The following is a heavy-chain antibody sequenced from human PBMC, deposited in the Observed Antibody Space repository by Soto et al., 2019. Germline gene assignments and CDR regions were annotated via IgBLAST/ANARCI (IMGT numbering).Heavy chain of an antibody. J-gene: IGHJ3*02. CDR2: ISAYNGNT. V-gene: IGHV1-18*01. Sequence: QVQLVQSGAEVKKPGASVKVSCKASGYTFTSYGISWVRQAPGQGLEWMGWISAYNGNTNYAQKLQGRVTMTTDTSTSTAYMELRSLRSDDTAGYYCARGGGYCSSTSCYTWIFDAFDIWGQGTMVTVSS. D-gene: IGHD2-2*02. CDR3: ARGGGYCSSTSCYTWIFDAFDI. CDR1: GYTFTSYG.